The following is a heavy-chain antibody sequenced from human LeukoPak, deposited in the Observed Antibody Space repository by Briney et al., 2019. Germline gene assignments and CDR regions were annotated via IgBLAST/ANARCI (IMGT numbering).Heavy chain of an antibody. CDR3: ARDKELGSQRGSSFDY. CDR2: IKEDGSEK. J-gene: IGHJ4*02. D-gene: IGHD1-7*01. Sequence: PGGSLRLSCEASGFTFSNYWMSWVRQAPGKGLEWVANIKEDGSEKYHVDSVMGRFTISRDNAKNSLYLQMSSLRVEDTAVYYCARDKELGSQRGSSFDYWGQGTVHTVSS. CDR1: GFTFSNYW. V-gene: IGHV3-7*01.